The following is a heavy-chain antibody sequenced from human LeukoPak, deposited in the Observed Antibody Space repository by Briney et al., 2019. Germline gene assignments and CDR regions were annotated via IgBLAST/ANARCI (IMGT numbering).Heavy chain of an antibody. D-gene: IGHD6-13*01. Sequence: GGSLRLSCAASGFTFDDYAMHWVRQAPGKGLEWVSGISWNSGNMGYADSVKGRFTISRDNAKNSLYLQMSNLRTEDTALYYCAKDRYSSNWYYFDYWGQGTLVTVSS. J-gene: IGHJ4*02. V-gene: IGHV3-9*01. CDR1: GFTFDDYA. CDR3: AKDRYSSNWYYFDY. CDR2: ISWNSGNM.